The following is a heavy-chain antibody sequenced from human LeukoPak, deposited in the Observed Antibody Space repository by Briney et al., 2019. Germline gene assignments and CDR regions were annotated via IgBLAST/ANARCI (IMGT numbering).Heavy chain of an antibody. Sequence: SETLSLTCAVYGGSFSGYYWSWIRQPPGKGLEWIGEINHSGSTNYNPSLKSRVTISVDTPKNQFSLKLSSVTAADTAVYYCARGPTLRYFDWLFFDYWGQGTLVTVSS. CDR1: GGSFSGYY. V-gene: IGHV4-34*01. J-gene: IGHJ4*02. CDR3: ARGPTLRYFDWLFFDY. D-gene: IGHD3-9*01. CDR2: INHSGST.